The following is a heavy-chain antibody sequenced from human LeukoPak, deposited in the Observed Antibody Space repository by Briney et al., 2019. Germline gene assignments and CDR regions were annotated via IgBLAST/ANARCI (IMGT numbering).Heavy chain of an antibody. CDR3: ARGIKGWLHQHFDY. V-gene: IGHV4-39*01. CDR1: GGSVSSSGYY. D-gene: IGHD5-24*01. CDR2: IHYNGGT. Sequence: PSETLSLTCTVSGGSVSSSGYYWGWIRQPPGKGLEWIGTIHYNGGTYYNPSLKGRVTISIDTSKNRFSLQLSSVAAADTAVYYCARGIKGWLHQHFDYWGQGTLVTVSS. J-gene: IGHJ4*02.